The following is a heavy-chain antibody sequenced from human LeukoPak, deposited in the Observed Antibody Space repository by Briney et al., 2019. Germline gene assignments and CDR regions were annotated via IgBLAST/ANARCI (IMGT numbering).Heavy chain of an antibody. V-gene: IGHV1-69*05. J-gene: IGHJ6*03. CDR1: GGTFSSYA. CDR3: AVGIAARRDGRDYYYMDV. Sequence: GASVKVSCKASGGTFSSYAISWVRQAPGQGLEWMGGIIPIFGTANYAQKFQGRVTITTDESTSTAYMELSSLRSEDTAVYYCAVGIAARRDGRDYYYMDVWGKGTTVTVSS. D-gene: IGHD6-6*01. CDR2: IIPIFGTA.